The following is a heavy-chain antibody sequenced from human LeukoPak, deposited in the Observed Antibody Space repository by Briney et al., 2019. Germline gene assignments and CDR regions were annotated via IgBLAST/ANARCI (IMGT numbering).Heavy chain of an antibody. D-gene: IGHD6-13*01. CDR1: GGSISSNNW. Sequence: SGTLSLTCAVSGGSISSNNWWSWIRQPPGKGLEWIGYIYYSGSTNYNPSLKSRVTISVDTSKNQFSLKLSSVTAADTAVYYCARGSSFYSTYYYYYGMDVWGQGTTVTVSS. J-gene: IGHJ6*02. CDR3: ARGSSFYSTYYYYYGMDV. V-gene: IGHV4-61*01. CDR2: IYYSGST.